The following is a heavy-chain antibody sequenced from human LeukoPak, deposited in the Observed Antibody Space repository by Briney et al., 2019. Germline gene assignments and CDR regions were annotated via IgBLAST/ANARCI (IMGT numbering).Heavy chain of an antibody. J-gene: IGHJ4*02. Sequence: GGSLRLSCAASGFTFSSYSMNWVRQAPGKGLQWVSSISSSSSYIYYADSVKGRFTISRDNAKNSLYLQMNSLRAEDTAVYYCARDSTYYYDSSGYPPDYWGQGTLVTVSS. CDR2: ISSSSSYI. CDR1: GFTFSSYS. D-gene: IGHD3-22*01. V-gene: IGHV3-21*01. CDR3: ARDSTYYYDSSGYPPDY.